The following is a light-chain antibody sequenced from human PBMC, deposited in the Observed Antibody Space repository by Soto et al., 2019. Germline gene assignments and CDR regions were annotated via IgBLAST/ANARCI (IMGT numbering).Light chain of an antibody. J-gene: IGLJ2*01. Sequence: QSALTQPPSASGSPGQSATISCTGTSSDVGGYNYVSWYQQHPGKAPKLMIYEVSKRPSGVPDRFSGSKSGNTASLTVSGLQAEDEADYYCSSYAGSNNLGLFGGGTKVTVL. CDR2: EVS. CDR3: SSYAGSNNLGL. V-gene: IGLV2-8*01. CDR1: SSDVGGYNY.